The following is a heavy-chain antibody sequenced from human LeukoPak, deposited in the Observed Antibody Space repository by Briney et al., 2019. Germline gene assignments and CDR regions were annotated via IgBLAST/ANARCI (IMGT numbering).Heavy chain of an antibody. CDR1: GGSISPYY. CDR2: IYYSGST. CDR3: ARIIYKFGIAVNHYMDV. V-gene: IGHV4-59*01. J-gene: IGHJ6*03. D-gene: IGHD6-19*01. Sequence: PSETLSLTCTVSGGSISPYYWSWIRQPPGKGLEWIGYIYYSGSTNYNPSLKSRVTISVDTSKNQFSLKLSSVTAADTAVYYCARIIYKFGIAVNHYMDVWGKGTTVTVSS.